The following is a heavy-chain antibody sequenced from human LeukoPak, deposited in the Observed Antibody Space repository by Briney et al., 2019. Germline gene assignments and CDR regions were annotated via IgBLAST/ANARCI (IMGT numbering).Heavy chain of an antibody. CDR1: GFTFSSYG. CDR3: AREGRGVINFDY. Sequence: PGGSLRPSCAASGFTFSSYGMHWVRQAPGKGLEWVAVISYDGSSRYCADCVKGRFTISRDNSKNTLYLQMNSLRAEDTAVYYCAREGRGVINFDYWGQGTLVTVSS. D-gene: IGHD2/OR15-2a*01. J-gene: IGHJ4*02. V-gene: IGHV3-30*03. CDR2: ISYDGSSR.